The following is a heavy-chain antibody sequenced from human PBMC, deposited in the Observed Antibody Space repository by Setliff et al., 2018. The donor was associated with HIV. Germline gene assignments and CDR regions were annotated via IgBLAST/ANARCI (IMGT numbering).Heavy chain of an antibody. D-gene: IGHD3-10*01. J-gene: IGHJ4*02. CDR1: GYTFSSYG. CDR2: ISANGKK. CDR3: AREVPSNTGSYYKKY. Sequence: GASVKVSCKAAGYTFSSYGISWERQTPGQGLEWMGWISANGKKYYSPRVQDRLSLTIDISTTTAHLQLRNLRSDETAVYFCAREVPSNTGSYYKKYWGQGTLVTVSS. V-gene: IGHV1-18*01.